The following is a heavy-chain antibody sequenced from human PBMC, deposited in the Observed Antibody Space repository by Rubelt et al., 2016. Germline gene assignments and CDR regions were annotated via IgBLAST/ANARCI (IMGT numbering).Heavy chain of an antibody. D-gene: IGHD5-12*01. CDR2: IYYSGST. V-gene: IGHV4-59*08. CDR3: ARSEQGRRYSGYDLYYYYGMDV. J-gene: IGHJ6*02. CDR1: GGSISSYY. Sequence: SGGSISSYYWSWIRQPPGKGLEWIGYIYYSGSTNYNPSLKSRVTISVDTSKNQFSLKLSSVTAADTAVYYCARSEQGRRYSGYDLYYYYGMDVWGQGTTVTVSS.